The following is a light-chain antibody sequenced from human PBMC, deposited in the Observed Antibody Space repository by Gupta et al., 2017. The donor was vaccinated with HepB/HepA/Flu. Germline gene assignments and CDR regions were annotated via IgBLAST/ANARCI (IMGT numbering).Light chain of an antibody. V-gene: IGLV1-47*01. CDR3: AAWDDSLSGLW. Sequence: QSVLTQPPSASGTPGQRVTISCSGSSSNIGSNYVHWYQQFPGTAPKLLIYRNNQRPSGVPDRFSGSKSGTSASLAISGLRSEDEGDYYCAAWDDSLSGLWFGGGTKLTVL. J-gene: IGLJ3*02. CDR1: SSNIGSNY. CDR2: RNN.